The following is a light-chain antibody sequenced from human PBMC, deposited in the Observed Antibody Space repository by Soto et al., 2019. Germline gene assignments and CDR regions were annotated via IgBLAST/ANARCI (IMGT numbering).Light chain of an antibody. V-gene: IGKV3-15*01. CDR2: GAS. J-gene: IGKJ4*01. CDR1: QSVSSN. CDR3: QQSNNWPPLT. Sequence: EIVMTQSPATLSVSPGERATLSCRASQSVSSNLAWYQQKPGQAPRLLIYGASTRATGIPARFSGSGSGTEFTLTISSLQSEDFAVYYCQQSNNWPPLTFGGGTKV.